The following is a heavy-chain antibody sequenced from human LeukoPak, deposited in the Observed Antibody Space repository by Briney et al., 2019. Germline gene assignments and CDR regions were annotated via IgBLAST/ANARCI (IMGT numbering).Heavy chain of an antibody. J-gene: IGHJ6*04. V-gene: IGHV3-48*03. CDR3: AELGITMIGGV. D-gene: IGHD3-10*02. Sequence: TGGSLRLSCAASGFTFSSYEMNWVRKAPGKGLEWVSYISSSGSTIYYADSVKGRFTISRDNAKSSLYLQMNSLRAEDTAVYYCAELGITMIGGVWGKGTTVTISS. CDR1: GFTFSSYE. CDR2: ISSSGSTI.